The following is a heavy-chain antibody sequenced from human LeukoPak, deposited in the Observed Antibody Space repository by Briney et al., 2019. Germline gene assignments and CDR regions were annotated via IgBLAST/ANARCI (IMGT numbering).Heavy chain of an antibody. CDR2: IYYSGST. J-gene: IGHJ5*02. CDR3: ARVVSYWFDP. V-gene: IGHV4-59*01. Sequence: SETLSLTCTVSGGSIRSYYWNWIRQPPGKGLEWIGYIYYSGSTNYNPSLKSRVTISVDTSKNQFSLKLSSVTAADTAVYYCARVVSYWFDPWGQGTLVTVSS. CDR1: GGSIRSYY. D-gene: IGHD2-21*01.